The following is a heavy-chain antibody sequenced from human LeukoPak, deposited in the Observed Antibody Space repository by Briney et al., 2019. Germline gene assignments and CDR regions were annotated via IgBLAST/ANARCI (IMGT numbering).Heavy chain of an antibody. CDR2: TWYDGSDR. D-gene: IGHD6-13*01. CDR3: ARGGGITWYDFDF. Sequence: GGSLRLSCAASGFIFSTYGMHWVRQAPGKGLEWVAVTWYDGSDRSYADSVKGRFTISRDNSKNTPYLQMNSLRGEDTAVYYCARGGGITWYDFDFWGQGTLVTVSS. J-gene: IGHJ4*02. CDR1: GFIFSTYG. V-gene: IGHV3-33*01.